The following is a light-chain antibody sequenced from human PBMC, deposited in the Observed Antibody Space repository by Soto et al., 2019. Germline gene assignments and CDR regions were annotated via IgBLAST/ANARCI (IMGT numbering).Light chain of an antibody. CDR2: GNS. V-gene: IGLV1-40*01. Sequence: QSVLTQPPSVSGAPGQRVTISCTGSSSNIGAGYDVHWYQQLPGTAPKLLIYGNSNRPSGVPDRFSGSKSGTSASLAITGLQAEDEADYYCQSYASSLSVNVVFGGGTKLTVL. CDR1: SSNIGAGYD. J-gene: IGLJ2*01. CDR3: QSYASSLSVNVV.